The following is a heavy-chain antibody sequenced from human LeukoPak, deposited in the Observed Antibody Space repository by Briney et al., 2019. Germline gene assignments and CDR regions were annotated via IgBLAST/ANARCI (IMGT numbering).Heavy chain of an antibody. CDR3: ARDHYVSGYYFDY. D-gene: IGHD4-17*01. V-gene: IGHV3-74*01. CDR2: INSDGSST. J-gene: IGHJ4*02. CDR1: GFIFSSYW. Sequence: GGSLRLSCAASGFIFSSYWMHWVRQAPAKGLVWVSRINSDGSSTDYADSVKGRFTISRDNARNTLYLQMNSLRAEDTAVYYCARDHYVSGYYFDYWGPGTLVTVSS.